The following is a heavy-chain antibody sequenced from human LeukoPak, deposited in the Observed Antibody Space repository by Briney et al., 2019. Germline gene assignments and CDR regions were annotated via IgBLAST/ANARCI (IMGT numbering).Heavy chain of an antibody. CDR3: ARHHSDYGAYRGLPVYWYFDL. J-gene: IGHJ2*01. D-gene: IGHD4-17*01. Sequence: SETLSLTCTVSGGSISSSSYYWGWIRQPPGKGLEWIGSIYYSGSTYYNPSLKSRVTISVDTSKNQFSLKLSSVTAADTAVYYCARHHSDYGAYRGLPVYWYFDLWGRGTLVTVSS. V-gene: IGHV4-39*07. CDR1: GGSISSSSYY. CDR2: IYYSGST.